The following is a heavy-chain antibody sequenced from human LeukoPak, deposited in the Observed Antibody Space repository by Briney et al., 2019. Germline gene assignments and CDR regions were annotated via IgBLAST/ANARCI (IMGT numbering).Heavy chain of an antibody. D-gene: IGHD3-22*01. CDR3: ARDPNDNYYDSSGLEAFDY. Sequence: ASVKVSCKASGGTFSSYAISWVRQAPGQGLEWTGGIIPIFGTANYAQKFQGRVTITADESTSTAYMELRSLRSDDTAVYYCARDPNDNYYDSSGLEAFDYWGQGTLVTVSS. V-gene: IGHV1-69*13. J-gene: IGHJ4*02. CDR1: GGTFSSYA. CDR2: IIPIFGTA.